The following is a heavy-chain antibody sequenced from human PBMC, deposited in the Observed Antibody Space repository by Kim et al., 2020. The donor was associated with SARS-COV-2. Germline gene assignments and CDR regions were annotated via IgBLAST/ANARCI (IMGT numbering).Heavy chain of an antibody. J-gene: IGHJ5*02. D-gene: IGHD3-10*01. CDR2: MNPNSGNT. Sequence: ASVKVSCKASGYTFTSYDINWVRQATGQGLEWMGWMNPNSGNTGYAQKFQGRVTMTRNTSISTAYMELSSLRSEDTAVYYCARQYYYGSGSYYNWFDPWGQGTLVTVSS. CDR1: GYTFTSYD. V-gene: IGHV1-8*01. CDR3: ARQYYYGSGSYYNWFDP.